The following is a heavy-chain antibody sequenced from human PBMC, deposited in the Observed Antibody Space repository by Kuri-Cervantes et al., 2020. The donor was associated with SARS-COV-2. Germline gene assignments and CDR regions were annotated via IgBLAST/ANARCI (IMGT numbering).Heavy chain of an antibody. Sequence: GGSLRLSCTASGFTFNTYNMKWVRQAPGKGLEWVSSISSSSSYIYYADSAKGRFTISKESGENSLYLHMNSLRGDDTAVYYCAGELLAAPLYWGQGTLVTVSS. CDR1: GFTFNTYN. D-gene: IGHD1-26*01. V-gene: IGHV3-21*01. CDR2: ISSSSSYI. J-gene: IGHJ4*02. CDR3: AGELLAAPLY.